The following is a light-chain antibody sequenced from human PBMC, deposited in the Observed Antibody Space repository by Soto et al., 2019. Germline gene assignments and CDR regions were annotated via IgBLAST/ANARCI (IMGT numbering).Light chain of an antibody. Sequence: DIVMTQSPDSLAVSLGERATVNCQSSQSILYNSNDKNYLAWFQQKPRQPPKLLLYWTSVRESGVPDRFSGRGSGKNFTPTISSLQAEDVEIYYCQKYYRIPPTSGGGTKVEIK. V-gene: IGKV4-1*01. J-gene: IGKJ4*01. CDR2: WTS. CDR1: QSILYNSNDKNY. CDR3: QKYYRIPPT.